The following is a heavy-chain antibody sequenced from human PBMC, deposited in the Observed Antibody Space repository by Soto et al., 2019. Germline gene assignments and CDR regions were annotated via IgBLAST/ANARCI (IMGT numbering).Heavy chain of an antibody. CDR1: GYSFTGYN. CDR3: AREGSSSSGYFQH. J-gene: IGHJ1*01. CDR2: INPNSGGA. D-gene: IGHD6-6*01. Sequence: QVLLVQSGAEVKKPGASVKVSCKASGYSFTGYNMHWVRQAPGQGLEWMGWINPNSGGANYAQKFQDRVTMTRDTSITTAYMELSRLTSDDTAVYYCAREGSSSSGYFQHWGQGTLVTVSS. V-gene: IGHV1-2*02.